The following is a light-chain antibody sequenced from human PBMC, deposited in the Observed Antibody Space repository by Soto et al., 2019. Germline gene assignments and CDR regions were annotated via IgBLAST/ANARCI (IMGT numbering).Light chain of an antibody. CDR2: AAS. CDR1: QGISSY. V-gene: IGKV1-8*01. Sequence: AIRMTQSPSSFSASTGDRVTITCRASQGISSYLAWYQQKPGKAPKLLIYAASTLQSGSPSRFSGSGSGTDFTLTISCLQSEDFATYYCQQYGSSLSRYTFGQGTKVDIK. CDR3: QQYGSSLSRYT. J-gene: IGKJ2*01.